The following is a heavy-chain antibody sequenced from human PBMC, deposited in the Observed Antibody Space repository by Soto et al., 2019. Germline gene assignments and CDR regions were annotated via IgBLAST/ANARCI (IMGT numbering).Heavy chain of an antibody. J-gene: IGHJ3*02. CDR3: ARDRFLEWLLYGRAFDI. V-gene: IGHV3-21*01. CDR2: ISSSSSYI. CDR1: GFTFSSYS. D-gene: IGHD3-3*01. Sequence: GGSLRLSCAASGFTFSSYSMNWVRQAPGKGLEWVSSISSSSSYIYYADSVKGRFTISRDNAKNSLYLQMNSLRAEDTAVYYCARDRFLEWLLYGRAFDIWGQGTMVTVSS.